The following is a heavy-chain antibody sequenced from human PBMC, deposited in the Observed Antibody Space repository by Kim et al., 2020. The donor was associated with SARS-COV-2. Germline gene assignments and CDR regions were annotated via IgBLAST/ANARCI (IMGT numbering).Heavy chain of an antibody. V-gene: IGHV3-21*01. Sequence: GGSLRLSCAASGFTFSTYDMNWVRQAPGKGLEWVSSISGSSSHIYYADSVKGRFTVSRDNAKTSLYLQMNSLRAEDTAVYYCASRSLPARYNGMDVWGQG. D-gene: IGHD3-9*01. J-gene: IGHJ6*02. CDR2: ISGSSSHI. CDR3: ASRSLPARYNGMDV. CDR1: GFTFSTYD.